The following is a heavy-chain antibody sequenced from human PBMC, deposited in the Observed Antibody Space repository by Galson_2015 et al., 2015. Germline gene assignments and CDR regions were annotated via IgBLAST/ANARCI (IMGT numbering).Heavy chain of an antibody. CDR2: IYTDASSA. Sequence: SLRLSCAASGFTFSSYWMHWVRQVPGKGLVWVSRIYTDASSASSADSVKGRFIISRDDAKSTLYLQMNSLRAEDTAVYYCVRGNSGYGNFDYWGQGILVTVSS. CDR3: VRGNSGYGNFDY. CDR1: GFTFSSYW. D-gene: IGHD5-18*01. J-gene: IGHJ4*02. V-gene: IGHV3-74*01.